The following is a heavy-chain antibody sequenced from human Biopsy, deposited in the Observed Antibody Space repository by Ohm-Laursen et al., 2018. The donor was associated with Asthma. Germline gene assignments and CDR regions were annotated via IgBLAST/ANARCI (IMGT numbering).Heavy chain of an antibody. CDR1: GGSISGGGYY. CDR3: ARGIGLSGYDFWSGYSATPNWFDP. D-gene: IGHD3-3*01. J-gene: IGHJ5*02. V-gene: IGHV4-31*03. CDR2: IYYSGST. Sequence: TLSLTCTVSGGSISGGGYYWSWIRQHPGKGLEWIGYIYYSGSTYYNPSLKSRVTISVDTSKNQFSLKLSSVTAADTAVYYCARGIGLSGYDFWSGYSATPNWFDPWGQGTLVTVSS.